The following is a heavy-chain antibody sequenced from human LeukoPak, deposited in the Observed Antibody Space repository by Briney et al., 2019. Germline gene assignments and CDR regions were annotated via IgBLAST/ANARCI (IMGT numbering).Heavy chain of an antibody. CDR3: ARYEAVLTASPWD. J-gene: IGHJ4*02. CDR1: GFTFSGSP. Sequence: GGSLRLSCAASGFTFSGSPMHWVRQASGKGLEWVGRIGSKADNYATLYAASVNGRFTISRDDSKNTAYLQMNSLKTEDTAVYYCARYEAVLTASPWDWGQGTLVTVSS. CDR2: IGSKADNYAT. D-gene: IGHD1-1*01. V-gene: IGHV3-73*01.